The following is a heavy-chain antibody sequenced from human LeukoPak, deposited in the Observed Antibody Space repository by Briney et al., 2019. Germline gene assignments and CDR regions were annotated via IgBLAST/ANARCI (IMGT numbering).Heavy chain of an antibody. CDR3: ARGGCGGDCYGPTYNWFDP. Sequence: SETLSLTCSVSDGSINSYYWNWIRRPPGKGLEWIGYIYYNGNTNYSPSLKSRVTMSVDTSKNLFSLKVSSVTAADTAVYYCARGGCGGDCYGPTYNWFDPWGQGTLVTVSS. CDR2: IYYNGNT. V-gene: IGHV4-59*01. CDR1: DGSINSYY. D-gene: IGHD2-21*02. J-gene: IGHJ5*02.